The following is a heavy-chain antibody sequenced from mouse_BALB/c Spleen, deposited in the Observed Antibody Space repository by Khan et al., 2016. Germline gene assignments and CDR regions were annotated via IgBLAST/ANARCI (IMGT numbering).Heavy chain of an antibody. J-gene: IGHJ3*01. V-gene: IGHV14-3*02. CDR3: ARSPYDYDVGLAY. D-gene: IGHD2-4*01. CDR2: IDPANGNT. CDR1: GFNIKDTY. Sequence: VQLQQSGAELVKPGASVKLSCTASGFNIKDTYMHWVKQRPEQGLEWIGRIDPANGNTKYDPKFQGKATITADTSSHTAYLQLSSLTSEDTAVYYGARSPYDYDVGLAYWGQGTLVTVSA.